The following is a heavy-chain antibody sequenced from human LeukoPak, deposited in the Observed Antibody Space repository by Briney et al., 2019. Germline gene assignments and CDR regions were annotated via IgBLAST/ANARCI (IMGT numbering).Heavy chain of an antibody. V-gene: IGHV4-59*11. D-gene: IGHD3-22*01. Sequence: SETLSLTCTVSGGSISSHYWSWIRQPPGKGLEWIGYIYYSGSTNYNPSLKSRVTISVDTSKNQFSLKLSSVTAADTAVYCCARTSSGYYYHFDYWGQGTLVTVSS. CDR2: IYYSGST. CDR3: ARTSSGYYYHFDY. CDR1: GGSISSHY. J-gene: IGHJ4*02.